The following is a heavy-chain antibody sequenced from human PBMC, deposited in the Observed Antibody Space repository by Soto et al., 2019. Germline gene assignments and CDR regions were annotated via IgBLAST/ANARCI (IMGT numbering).Heavy chain of an antibody. Sequence: QVHLQESGPGLVKPSGTLSLTCAVSGDSITTTTWWSWVRQPPGKGLEWIGEIYHSGTTYSNPSFKSRVAISVDKSKNEFSLKLTSVTAADTAVYYCTRGGATNYGKYFHRWGQGTLVTVSS. CDR3: TRGGATNYGKYFHR. J-gene: IGHJ1*01. D-gene: IGHD4-17*01. CDR2: IYHSGTT. V-gene: IGHV4-4*02. CDR1: GDSITTTTW.